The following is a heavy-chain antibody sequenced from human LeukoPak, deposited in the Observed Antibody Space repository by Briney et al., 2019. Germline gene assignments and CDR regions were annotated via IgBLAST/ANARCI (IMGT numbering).Heavy chain of an antibody. J-gene: IGHJ4*02. CDR2: ISSSSSYI. CDR3: ARETYDYIWGSYRY. D-gene: IGHD3-16*02. Sequence: GGSLRLSCAASGFTFSSYSMNWVRQAPGKGLEWVSSISSSSSYIYYADSVKGPFTISRDNAKNSLYLQMNSLRAEDTAVYYCARETYDYIWGSYRYWGQGTLVTVSS. V-gene: IGHV3-21*01. CDR1: GFTFSSYS.